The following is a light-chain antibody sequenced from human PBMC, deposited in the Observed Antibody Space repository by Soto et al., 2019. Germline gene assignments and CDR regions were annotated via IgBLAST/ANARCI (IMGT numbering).Light chain of an antibody. CDR2: CNN. CDR1: SSNIGGHF. Sequence: QSVLTQPPSASATPGQRVTISCSGSSSNIGGHFVYWYQHLPGTAPKLLIYCNNQRPSGVPDRFSGSKSGTSASLAISGLRSDDEADYYCAAWDDSLGGPVFGGGTKLTVL. V-gene: IGLV1-47*02. J-gene: IGLJ2*01. CDR3: AAWDDSLGGPV.